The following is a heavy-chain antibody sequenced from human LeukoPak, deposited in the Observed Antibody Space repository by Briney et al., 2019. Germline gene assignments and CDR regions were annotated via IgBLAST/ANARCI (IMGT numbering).Heavy chain of an antibody. Sequence: GASVKVSCKASGYSFTNYYIHWLRQAPGQGLEWMGITNPGGGTTTYAQKFQGRFILTRDTSTTTVYMELNSLRSDDTAIYYCGRGLIIGTTAGWFDPWGQGTLVTVSS. CDR3: GRGLIIGTTAGWFDP. J-gene: IGHJ5*02. CDR2: TNPGGGTT. CDR1: GYSFTNYY. V-gene: IGHV1-46*01. D-gene: IGHD1-20*01.